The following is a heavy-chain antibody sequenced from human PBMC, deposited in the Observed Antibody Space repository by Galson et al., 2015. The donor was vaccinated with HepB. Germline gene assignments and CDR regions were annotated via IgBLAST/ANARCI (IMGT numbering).Heavy chain of an antibody. CDR2: ISWNSGSI. Sequence: SLRLSCAASGFTFDDYAMHWVRQAPGKGLEWVSGISWNSGSIGYADSVKGRFTISRDNAKNSLYLQMNSLRAEDTALYYCAKEEQWLVQFHGMDVWGQGTTVTVSS. J-gene: IGHJ6*02. CDR3: AKEEQWLVQFHGMDV. V-gene: IGHV3-9*01. CDR1: GFTFDDYA. D-gene: IGHD6-19*01.